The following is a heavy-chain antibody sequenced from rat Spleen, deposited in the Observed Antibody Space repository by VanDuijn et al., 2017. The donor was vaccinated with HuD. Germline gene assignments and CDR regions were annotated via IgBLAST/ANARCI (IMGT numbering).Heavy chain of an antibody. V-gene: IGHV3-1*01. CDR3: TRGPAPDY. D-gene: IGHD3-1*01. CDR2: ISYSGST. CDR1: DYSITSNY. Sequence: EVQLQESGPGLVKPSQSLSLTCSVTDYSITSNYWAWIRKFPGNEMEWMGYISYSGSTSYNLSLKNRISITRDISKNQFFLQLNSVTTDDTATYYCTRGPAPDYWGLGVMVTVSS. J-gene: IGHJ2*01.